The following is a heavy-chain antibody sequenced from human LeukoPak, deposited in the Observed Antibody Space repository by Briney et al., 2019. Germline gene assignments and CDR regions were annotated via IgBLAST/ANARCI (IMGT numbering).Heavy chain of an antibody. CDR2: IYPADSDT. V-gene: IGHV5-51*01. D-gene: IGHD3-10*01. J-gene: IGHJ4*02. CDR3: ARQSRDGSKTRGYYFDY. CDR1: GYIFTHYW. Sequence: GESLKISCQVSGYIFTHYWIGWVRQMPGKGLESMGLIYPADSDTTYSPSFQGQVTISADKSISTVYLQWSSQKASDTAMYYCARQSRDGSKTRGYYFDYWGQGTLVTVSS.